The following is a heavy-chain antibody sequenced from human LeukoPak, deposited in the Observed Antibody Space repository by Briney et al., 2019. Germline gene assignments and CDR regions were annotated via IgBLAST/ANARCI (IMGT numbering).Heavy chain of an antibody. CDR1: GGSISSSSYY. V-gene: IGHV4-39*07. CDR2: IYYSGST. CDR3: ARDGGGDGYSENYFDY. Sequence: PSETLSLTCTVSGGSISSSSYYWGWIRQPPGKGLEWIGSIYYSGSTYYNPSLKSRVTISVDTSKNQFSLKLSSVTAADTALYYCARDGGGDGYSENYFDYWGQGTLVTVSS. J-gene: IGHJ4*02. D-gene: IGHD5-24*01.